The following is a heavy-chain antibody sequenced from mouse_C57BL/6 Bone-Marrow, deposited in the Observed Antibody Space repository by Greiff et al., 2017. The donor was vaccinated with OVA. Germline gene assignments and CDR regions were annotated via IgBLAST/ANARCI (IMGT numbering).Heavy chain of an antibody. CDR2: IRSKSNNYAT. CDR3: VRQRDYDLFDY. V-gene: IGHV10-1*01. Sequence: EVMLVESGGGLVQPKGSLKLSCAASGFSFNTYAMNWVRQAPGKGLEWVARIRSKSNNYATYYADSVKDRFTISRDDSESMLYLQMNNLKTEDTAMYYCVRQRDYDLFDYWGQGTTLTVSS. J-gene: IGHJ2*01. CDR1: GFSFNTYA. D-gene: IGHD2-4*01.